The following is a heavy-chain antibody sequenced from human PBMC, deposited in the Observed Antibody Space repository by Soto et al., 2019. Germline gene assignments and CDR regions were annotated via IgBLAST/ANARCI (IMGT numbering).Heavy chain of an antibody. J-gene: IGHJ4*02. CDR2: IYYSGST. D-gene: IGHD6-19*01. V-gene: IGHV4-61*01. Sequence: ETLSLTCTVSGGSVSSGSYYWSWIRQPPGKGLEWIGYIYYSGSTNYNPSLKSRVTISVDTSKNQFSLKLSSVTAADTAVYYCAREFIAVAGTTFDYWGQGTLVTVSS. CDR3: AREFIAVAGTTFDY. CDR1: GGSVSSGSYY.